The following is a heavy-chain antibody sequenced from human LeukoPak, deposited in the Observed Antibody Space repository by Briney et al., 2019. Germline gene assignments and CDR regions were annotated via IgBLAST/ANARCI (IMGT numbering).Heavy chain of an antibody. Sequence: GGSLRLSCAASGFNFGIYSLNWVRQAPGKGLEWVSAISSSGSNTYYADSVKGRFTISRDNSKNTLYLQMRSLRAEDTAVYYCAKDLSNWNYRGGDSWGQGTLVTVSS. CDR3: AKDLSNWNYRGGDS. J-gene: IGHJ4*02. V-gene: IGHV3-23*01. D-gene: IGHD1-7*01. CDR1: GFNFGIYS. CDR2: ISSSGSNT.